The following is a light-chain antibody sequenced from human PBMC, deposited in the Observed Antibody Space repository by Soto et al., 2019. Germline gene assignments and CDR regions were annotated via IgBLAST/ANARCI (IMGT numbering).Light chain of an antibody. V-gene: IGKV1-27*01. CDR2: AAS. CDR1: QGIRNF. Sequence: DIQMTQSPTSLSASVGDRVTITCRASQGIRNFVAWYQQKPGKPHKLLIYAASTLQSGVPSRFSGSGSGTDFTLTIICLQADDVATYPCQKSSTVPLFGPPTKVEI. J-gene: IGKJ3*01. CDR3: QKSSTVPL.